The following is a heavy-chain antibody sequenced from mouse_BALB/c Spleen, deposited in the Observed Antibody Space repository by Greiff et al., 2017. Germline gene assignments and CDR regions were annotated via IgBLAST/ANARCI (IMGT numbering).Heavy chain of an antibody. D-gene: IGHD1-2*01. J-gene: IGHJ3*01. CDR1: GFTFSSYG. V-gene: IGHV5-6-3*01. CDR2: INSNGGST. Sequence: EVQLVESGGGLVQPGGSLKLSCAASGFTFSSYGMSWVRQTPDKRLELVATINSNGGSTYYPDSVKGRFTISRDNAKNTLYLQMSSLKSEDTAMYYCARDHGGLLRLRAYWGQGTLVTVSA. CDR3: ARDHGGLLRLRAY.